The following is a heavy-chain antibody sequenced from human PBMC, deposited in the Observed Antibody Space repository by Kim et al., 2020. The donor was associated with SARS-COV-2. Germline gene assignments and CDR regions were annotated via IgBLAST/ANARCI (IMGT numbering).Heavy chain of an antibody. J-gene: IGHJ4*02. D-gene: IGHD1-26*01. CDR3: ARLGFGSGSYYNTFDV. V-gene: IGHV4-34*01. Sequence: SETLSLTCAVSGGTFTRGFWSWIRQPPGKGLEYIGETDHSGSANYNPSLRSRVTMSADRSTNQFSLKLTSVTAADTAIYYCARLGFGSGSYYNTFDVWGQGILVIVSS. CDR1: GGTFTRGF. CDR2: TDHSGSA.